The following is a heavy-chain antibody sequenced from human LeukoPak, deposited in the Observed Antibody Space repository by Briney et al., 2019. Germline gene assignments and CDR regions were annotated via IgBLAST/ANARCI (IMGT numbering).Heavy chain of an antibody. D-gene: IGHD3-3*01. CDR1: GYTFTDYH. J-gene: IGHJ6*03. V-gene: IGHV1-2*04. CDR3: AKNYDFFMDV. CDR2: IDLYTGGA. Sequence: GASVKVSCKASGYTFTDYHMHWVRQAPGQGLEWMGCIDLYTGGAHYAQKFQDWLSMTRDTSINTAYMELSSLRSDDAAVYYCAKNYDFFMDVWGKGTTVTVSS.